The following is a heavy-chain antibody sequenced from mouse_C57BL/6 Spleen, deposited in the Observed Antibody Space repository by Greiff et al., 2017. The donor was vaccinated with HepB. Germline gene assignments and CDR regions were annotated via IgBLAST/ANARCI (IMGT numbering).Heavy chain of an antibody. D-gene: IGHD1-1*01. CDR2: IYPGDGDT. CDR1: GYAFSSSW. CDR3: ARWGTTVVHYFDY. J-gene: IGHJ2*01. Sequence: VQLQQSGPELVKPGASVKISCKASGYAFSSSWMNWVKQRPGKGLEWIGRIYPGDGDTNYNGKFKGKATLTADKSSSTAYMQLSSLTSEDSAVYFCARWGTTVVHYFDYWGQGTTLTVSS. V-gene: IGHV1-82*01.